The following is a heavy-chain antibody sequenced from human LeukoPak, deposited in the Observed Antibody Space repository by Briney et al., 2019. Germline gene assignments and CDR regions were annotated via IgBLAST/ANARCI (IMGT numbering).Heavy chain of an antibody. J-gene: IGHJ6*03. CDR1: GDSVSTNSAA. Sequence: SQTLSLTCAIFGDSVSTNSAAWNWIRQSPSRGLEWLGRTYYRSKWSNNYAVSVKSRITINPDTSKNQFSLQLNSVTPEDTAVYYCARHIGQRKARPAYYYMDVWGKGTTVTVSS. CDR3: ARHIGQRKARPAYYYMDV. V-gene: IGHV6-1*01. CDR2: TYYRSKWSN. D-gene: IGHD5-12*01.